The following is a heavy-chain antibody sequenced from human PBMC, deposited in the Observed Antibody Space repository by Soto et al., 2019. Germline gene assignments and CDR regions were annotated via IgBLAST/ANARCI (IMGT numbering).Heavy chain of an antibody. CDR2: ISAYNGNT. V-gene: IGHV1-18*01. Sequence: ASVKVSCKASGYTFTIYGISWVRQAPGQGLEWMGWISAYNGNTNYAQKLQGRVTMTTDTSTSTAYMELRSLRSDDTAVYYCARDETTMIVVVGDAFDIWGQGTMVTVSS. CDR3: ARDETTMIVVVGDAFDI. D-gene: IGHD3-22*01. CDR1: GYTFTIYG. J-gene: IGHJ3*02.